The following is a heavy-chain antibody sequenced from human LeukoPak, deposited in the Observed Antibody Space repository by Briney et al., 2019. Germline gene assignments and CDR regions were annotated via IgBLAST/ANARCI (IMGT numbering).Heavy chain of an antibody. V-gene: IGHV5-51*01. Sequence: GASVKVSCKGSGYSFTSYWIGWVRQMPGKGLEWMGIIYPGDSDTRYSPSFQGQVTISADKSISTAYLQWSSLKASDTAMYYCARTFRYFDWLVPYYFDYWGQGTLVTVSS. D-gene: IGHD3-9*01. CDR1: GYSFTSYW. CDR2: IYPGDSDT. J-gene: IGHJ4*02. CDR3: ARTFRYFDWLVPYYFDY.